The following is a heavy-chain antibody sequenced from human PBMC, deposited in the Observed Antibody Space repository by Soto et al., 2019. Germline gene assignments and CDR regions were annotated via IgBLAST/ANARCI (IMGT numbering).Heavy chain of an antibody. D-gene: IGHD3-10*01. J-gene: IGHJ4*02. CDR3: AKDRGQYYYGSGDFDY. CDR1: GFSFSNYV. Sequence: DVHLLESGGGLVQPGGSLRLSCAASGFSFSNYVMSWVRQTPEKGLESVSGISGSGDGTYYPDSVKGRFTISRDNSKNTLYLQLNSLRAEDTAVYYCAKDRGQYYYGSGDFDYWGQGTLVTVSS. CDR2: ISGSGDGT. V-gene: IGHV3-23*01.